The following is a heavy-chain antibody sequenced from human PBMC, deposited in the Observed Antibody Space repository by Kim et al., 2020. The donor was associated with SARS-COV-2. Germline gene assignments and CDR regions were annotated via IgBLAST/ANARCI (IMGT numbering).Heavy chain of an antibody. D-gene: IGHD4-17*01. Sequence: ASVKVSCKASGYTFTSYAMNWVRQAPGQGLEWMGWINTNTGNPTYAQGFTGRFVFSLDTSVNTAYLQINSLMPDDTAVYYCARGLRSVTPVTRDYWGQGTLVTVSS. CDR2: INTNTGNP. V-gene: IGHV7-4-1*02. CDR1: GYTFTSYA. CDR3: ARGLRSVTPVTRDY. J-gene: IGHJ4*02.